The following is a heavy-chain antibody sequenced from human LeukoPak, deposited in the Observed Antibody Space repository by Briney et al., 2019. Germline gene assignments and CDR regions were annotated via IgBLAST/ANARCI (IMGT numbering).Heavy chain of an antibody. D-gene: IGHD2-2*01. J-gene: IGHJ4*02. CDR3: ARRDHCSSTSCYLYFDY. V-gene: IGHV1-46*01. CDR2: INPSGGST. Sequence: ASVKVSCKASGYTFTSYYMHWVRQAPGQGLEWMGMINPSGGSTSYAQKFQGRVTMTRDTSTSTVYMELSSLRSEDTAVYYCARRDHCSSTSCYLYFDYWGQGTLVTVSS. CDR1: GYTFTSYY.